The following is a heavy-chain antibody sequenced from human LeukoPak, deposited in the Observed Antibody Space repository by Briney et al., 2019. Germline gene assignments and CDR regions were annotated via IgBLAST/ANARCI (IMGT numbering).Heavy chain of an antibody. D-gene: IGHD3-3*01. CDR2: ISSSSSYI. J-gene: IGHJ6*03. Sequence: GGSLRLSCAASGFTFSSYSMNWVRQAPGKGLEWVSSISSSSSYIYYADSVKGRFTISRDNAKNSLYLQMNSLRAEDTAVYYCARGQRDVLRFLEGRPYYYYMDVWGKGTTVTVSS. CDR3: ARGQRDVLRFLEGRPYYYYMDV. CDR1: GFTFSSYS. V-gene: IGHV3-21*01.